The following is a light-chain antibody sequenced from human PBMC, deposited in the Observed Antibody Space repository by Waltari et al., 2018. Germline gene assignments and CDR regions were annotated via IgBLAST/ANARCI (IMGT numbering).Light chain of an antibody. CDR3: MQARQTPWT. Sequence: DIVMTQSPLSLPVSPGEPASISCRSSQNLLHSSGYTFLDWYVQKPGQAPQLLIYLVSDRASGVPDRFSGSESGTDFTLKISRVEAEDVGLYYCMQARQTPWTFGQGTKVEIK. J-gene: IGKJ1*01. V-gene: IGKV2-28*01. CDR2: LVS. CDR1: QNLLHSSGYTF.